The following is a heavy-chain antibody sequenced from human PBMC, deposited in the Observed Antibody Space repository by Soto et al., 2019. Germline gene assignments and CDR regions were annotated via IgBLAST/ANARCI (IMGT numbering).Heavy chain of an antibody. V-gene: IGHV3-23*01. CDR2: ISGSGGST. D-gene: IGHD3-3*01. J-gene: IGHJ4*02. CDR3: AKGLDFWSGYYPDY. CDR1: GFTFSSYA. Sequence: GGSLRLSCAASGFTFSSYAMSWVRQAPGKGLEWVSAISGSGGSTYYADSVKGRFTISRDNSKNTLYLQMNSLRAEETAVYYCAKGLDFWSGYYPDYWGQGTLVTVSS.